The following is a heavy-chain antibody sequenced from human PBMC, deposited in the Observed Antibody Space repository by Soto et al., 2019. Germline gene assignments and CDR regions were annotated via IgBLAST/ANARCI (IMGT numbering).Heavy chain of an antibody. D-gene: IGHD3-10*01. V-gene: IGHV1-18*01. J-gene: IGHJ5*02. Sequence: QVQLVQSGAEVKKPGASVRVSCKATGYIFTNYGINSVRQGPGQVLEWMGWIDTDNGNANYAPSLQGRVTMTTDTSTRTVYMALRRLTSNDSAVYYCGREAAEVTVDGSGRIHPWRQGTLVTVSS. CDR1: GYIFTNYG. CDR2: IDTDNGNA. CDR3: GREAAEVTVDGSGRIHP.